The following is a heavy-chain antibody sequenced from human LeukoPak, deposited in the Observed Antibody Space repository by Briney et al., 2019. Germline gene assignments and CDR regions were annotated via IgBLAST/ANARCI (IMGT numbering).Heavy chain of an antibody. CDR3: ARGGRYSYGPLDY. D-gene: IGHD5-18*01. CDR2: MNSDGSST. V-gene: IGHV3-74*01. CDR1: GFTFSSYW. J-gene: IGHJ4*02. Sequence: QAGGSLRLSCAASGFTFSSYWMHWVRQAPGKGLVWVSRMNSDGSSTNYADAVKGRFTISRDNAKNTLYLQMNSLRAEDTAVYYCARGGRYSYGPLDYWGQGTLVTVSS.